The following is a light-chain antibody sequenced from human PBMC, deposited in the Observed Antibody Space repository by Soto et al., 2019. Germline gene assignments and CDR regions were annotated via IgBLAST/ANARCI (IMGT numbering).Light chain of an antibody. Sequence: EIQMTQTPSSLSASVGDRVTITCRASQSISSYLNWYQQKPGKAPKLLIYAASSLQSGVPSRFSGSGSGTDFTLTISSLQPEDFATYYCQQSYSTPWTSGQ. CDR1: QSISSY. CDR3: QQSYSTPWT. J-gene: IGKJ1*01. CDR2: AAS. V-gene: IGKV1-39*01.